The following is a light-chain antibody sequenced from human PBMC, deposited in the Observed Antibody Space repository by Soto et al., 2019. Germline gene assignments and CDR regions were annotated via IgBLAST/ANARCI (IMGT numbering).Light chain of an antibody. J-gene: IGKJ3*01. CDR2: DAF. V-gene: IGKV3-11*01. CDR3: QQRSNWPVFT. Sequence: EIVLTQSPATLSLSPGERATLSCRASQSVDRYLAWYQQKPGQAPRRLIYDAFKRATGIPARFSGSGSGTDFTLTMSSLEPEDFAVYYCQQRSNWPVFTFGPGTKVDIK. CDR1: QSVDRY.